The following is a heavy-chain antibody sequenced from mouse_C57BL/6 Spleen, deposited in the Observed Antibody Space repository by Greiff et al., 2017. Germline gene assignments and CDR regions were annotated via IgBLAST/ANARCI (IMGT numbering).Heavy chain of an antibody. CDR1: GYTFTSYW. CDR3: AIPVEGYFDY. V-gene: IGHV1-61*01. CDR2: IYPSDSET. Sequence: QVQLQQPGAELVRPGSSVKLSCKASGYTFTSYWMDWVKQRPGQGLEWIGNIYPSDSETHYNQKFKDKATLTVDKSSSTAYMQLSSLTSEDSAVYYCAIPVEGYFDYWGQGTTLTVSS. J-gene: IGHJ2*01.